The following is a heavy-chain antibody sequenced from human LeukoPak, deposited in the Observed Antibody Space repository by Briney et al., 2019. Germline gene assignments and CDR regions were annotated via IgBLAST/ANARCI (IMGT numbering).Heavy chain of an antibody. D-gene: IGHD5-24*01. Sequence: SETLSLTCTVSGGSISSTDYYWTWIRQPPGKGLEWIGYIYYSGSTYYNPSLKSRVALSVDTSKNQFSLKLSSLTAADTAVYYCAKSREEIRGLDAFDIWGQGTMVTVSS. CDR1: GGSISSTDYY. V-gene: IGHV4-31*03. CDR2: IYYSGST. J-gene: IGHJ3*02. CDR3: AKSREEIRGLDAFDI.